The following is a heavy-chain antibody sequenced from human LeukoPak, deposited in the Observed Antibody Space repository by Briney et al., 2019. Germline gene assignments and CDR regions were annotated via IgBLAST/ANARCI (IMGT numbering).Heavy chain of an antibody. J-gene: IGHJ3*02. V-gene: IGHV1-8*01. CDR3: ARAGHEYYYSPTPAGAFDI. CDR1: GYTFTSYD. D-gene: IGHD3-10*01. CDR2: MNPNSGNT. Sequence: ASVKVSCKASGYTFTSYDINWVRQATGQGLEWMGWMNPNSGNTGYAQKFQGRVTMTRDTSISTAYMELSRLRSDDTAVYYCARAGHEYYYSPTPAGAFDIWGQGTMVTVSS.